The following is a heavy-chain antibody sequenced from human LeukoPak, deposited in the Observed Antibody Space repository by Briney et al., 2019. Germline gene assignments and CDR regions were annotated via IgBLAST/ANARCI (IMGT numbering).Heavy chain of an antibody. CDR2: IYYSGST. Sequence: PSKTLSLTCTVSGGSISSYYWGWIRQPPGKGLEWIGYIYYSGSTNYNPSLKSRVTIPVDTSKNQFSLKLSSVTAADTAVYYCARTTVTTWGWFDPWGQGSLVTVSS. J-gene: IGHJ5*02. CDR3: ARTTVTTWGWFDP. V-gene: IGHV4-59*01. CDR1: GGSISSYY. D-gene: IGHD4-17*01.